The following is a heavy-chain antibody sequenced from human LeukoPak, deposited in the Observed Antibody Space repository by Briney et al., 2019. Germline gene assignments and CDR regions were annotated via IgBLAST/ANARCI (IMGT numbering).Heavy chain of an antibody. D-gene: IGHD3-22*01. CDR3: ARTGYYDSSGALDY. J-gene: IGHJ4*02. V-gene: IGHV4-4*07. CDR2: IYTSGST. CDR1: GGSISSYY. Sequence: SETLSLTCTVSGGSISSYYWSWLRQPAGKGLDWIGRIYTSGSTNYNPSLKSRVTMSVDTSKNQFSLKLSSVTAADTAVYYCARTGYYDSSGALDYWGQGTLVTVSS.